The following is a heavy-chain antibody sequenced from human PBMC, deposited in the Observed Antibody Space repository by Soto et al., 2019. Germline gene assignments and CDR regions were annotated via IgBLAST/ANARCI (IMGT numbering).Heavy chain of an antibody. D-gene: IGHD3-10*01. CDR2: ISRSISTI. CDR3: ARDLHYYVSRRRPVYSDY. Sequence: GGALRDCCAASGCTSRECSKNGGRQALGKGREWVLYISRSISTIYYADSVKGRFTISRDNAKNSLYLQMNSLRAEDTAVYYCARDLHYYVSRRRPVYSDYRDPGTLGT. J-gene: IGHJ4*02. CDR1: GCTSRECS. V-gene: IGHV3-48*01.